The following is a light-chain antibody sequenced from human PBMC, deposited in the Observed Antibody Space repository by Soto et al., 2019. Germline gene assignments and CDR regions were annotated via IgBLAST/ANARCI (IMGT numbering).Light chain of an antibody. CDR3: SSYTSSSTPLV. J-gene: IGLJ3*02. CDR2: EVS. CDR1: SSDVGGYNS. Sequence: QSALTQPASVSGSPGQSITISCTGTSSDVGGYNSVSWYQQHPGKAPKLMIYEVSNRPSGASNRFSGSKSGNTASLTISGLQAEDEGDYYCSSYTSSSTPLVFGGGTKVTVL. V-gene: IGLV2-14*01.